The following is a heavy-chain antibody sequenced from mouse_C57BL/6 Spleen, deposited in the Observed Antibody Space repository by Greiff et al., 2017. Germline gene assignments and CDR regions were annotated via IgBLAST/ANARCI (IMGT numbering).Heavy chain of an antibody. J-gene: IGHJ4*01. D-gene: IGHD1-1*01. Sequence: VTLVESGPGLVAPSQSLSITCTVSGFSLTSYAISWVRPPPGKGLEWLGVIWTGGGTNYNSALKSRLSISKDNSKSQVFVKMNSLQTDDTARYYCARRGTTVHYAMDYRGRGTSVTVTS. V-gene: IGHV2-9-1*01. CDR3: ARRGTTVHYAMDY. CDR2: IWTGGGT. CDR1: GFSLTSYA.